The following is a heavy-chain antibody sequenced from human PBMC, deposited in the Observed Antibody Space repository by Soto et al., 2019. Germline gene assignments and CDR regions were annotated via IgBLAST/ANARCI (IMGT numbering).Heavy chain of an antibody. CDR3: ATGPLGGMATISPVDY. J-gene: IGHJ4*02. V-gene: IGHV3-30*03. CDR2: ISYDGSNK. D-gene: IGHD5-12*01. Sequence: GGSLRLSCAASGFTFSSYGMHWVRQAPGKGLEWVAVISYDGSNKYYADSVKGRFTISRDNSKNTLYLQMNSLRAEDTAVYYCATGPLGGMATISPVDYWGQGTLVTVSS. CDR1: GFTFSSYG.